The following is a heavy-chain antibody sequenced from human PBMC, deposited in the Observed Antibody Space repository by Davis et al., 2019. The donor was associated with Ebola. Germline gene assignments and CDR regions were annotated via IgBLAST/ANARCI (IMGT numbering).Heavy chain of an antibody. CDR1: GFTFSSYA. Sequence: GGSLRLSCAASGFTFSSYAMHWVRQAPGKGLEWVAVISYDGSNKYYADSVKGRFTISRDNSKNTLYLQMNSLTAEDTAVYYCVTRGYSSGWPDYWGQGTLVTVSS. CDR3: VTRGYSSGWPDY. V-gene: IGHV3-30-3*01. J-gene: IGHJ4*02. CDR2: ISYDGSNK. D-gene: IGHD6-19*01.